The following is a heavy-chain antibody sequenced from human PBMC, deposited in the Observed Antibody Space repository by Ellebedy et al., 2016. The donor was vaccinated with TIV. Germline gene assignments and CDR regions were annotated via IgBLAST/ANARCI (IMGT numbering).Heavy chain of an antibody. Sequence: PGGSLRLSCAASGFTFSTYAMSWVRQAPGKGLEWASAISGSGISTYYADSVKGRFTISRDNSKNTLYLQMNSLRAEDTAVYYCAKDLDGDYLRAWDYWGQGTLVTVSS. CDR1: GFTFSTYA. D-gene: IGHD4-17*01. CDR2: ISGSGIST. V-gene: IGHV3-23*01. J-gene: IGHJ4*02. CDR3: AKDLDGDYLRAWDY.